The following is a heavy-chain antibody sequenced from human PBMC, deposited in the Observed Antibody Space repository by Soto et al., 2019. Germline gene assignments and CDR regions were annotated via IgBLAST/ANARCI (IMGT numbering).Heavy chain of an antibody. D-gene: IGHD2-2*01. CDR2: IDWDDDK. CDR3: ARITWPARTFDP. CDR1: GFSLSTSGMC. V-gene: IGHV2-70*11. Sequence: SGPTLVNPTQTLTLTCTFSGFSLSTSGMCVSWIRQPPGKALEWLARIDWDDDKYYSTSLKTRLTISKDTSKNQVVLTMTNMDPVDTATYYCARITWPARTFDPWGQGTLVTVSS. J-gene: IGHJ5*02.